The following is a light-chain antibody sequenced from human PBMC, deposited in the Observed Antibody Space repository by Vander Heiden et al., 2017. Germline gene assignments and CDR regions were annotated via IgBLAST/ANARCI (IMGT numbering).Light chain of an antibody. CDR1: QSVSSSY. V-gene: IGKV3-20*01. J-gene: IGKJ2*01. Sequence: EIALTQSPGTLSLSPGERPTLSCRASQSVSSSYLAWYQQKPGQAPRLIIYAASSRATGIPDRFSGSGSGTDFTLTISRLEPEDFAVYYCQQYGSSLYTFGQGTKLEIK. CDR3: QQYGSSLYT. CDR2: AAS.